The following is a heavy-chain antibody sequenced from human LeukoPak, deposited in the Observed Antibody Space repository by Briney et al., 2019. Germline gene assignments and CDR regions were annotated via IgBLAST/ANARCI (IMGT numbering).Heavy chain of an antibody. CDR3: AKVGTWELQRVFEN. Sequence: GGSLRLSCAASGFTFSDYWMTWVRQVPGKGLEWVADVGRDGSEKNYVDSVEGRFTISRDNAKKSLDLEMNSLRVEDTALYYCAKVGTWELQRVFENWGQGTLVTVSS. CDR1: GFTFSDYW. CDR2: VGRDGSEK. V-gene: IGHV3-7*01. J-gene: IGHJ4*02. D-gene: IGHD1-26*01.